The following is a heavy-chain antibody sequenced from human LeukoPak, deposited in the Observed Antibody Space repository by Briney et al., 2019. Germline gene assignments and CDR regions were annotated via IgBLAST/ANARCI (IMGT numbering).Heavy chain of an antibody. Sequence: GGSLRLSCAASGFTFSSYGMHWVRQAPGKGLEWVAVIWYDGSNKYYADSVKGRFTISRDNSRNTLFLQMNSLRAEDTAIYYCAKWGDFDILTGYYVSDFWGQGTLVTVSS. V-gene: IGHV3-33*06. CDR1: GFTFSSYG. CDR2: IWYDGSNK. J-gene: IGHJ4*02. D-gene: IGHD3-9*01. CDR3: AKWGDFDILTGYYVSDF.